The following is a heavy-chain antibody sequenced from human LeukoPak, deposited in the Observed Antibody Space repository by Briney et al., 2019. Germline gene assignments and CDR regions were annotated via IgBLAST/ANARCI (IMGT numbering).Heavy chain of an antibody. D-gene: IGHD3-10*01. CDR1: GYSISSGYY. V-gene: IGHV4-38-2*01. Sequence: PSETLSLTCAVSGYSISSGYYWGWIRQPPGKGLEWIGSIYHSGSTYYNPSLKSRVTISVDTSKNQFSLKLSPVTAADTAVYYCARANYYGSGSYGFDPWGQGTLVTVSS. CDR2: IYHSGST. J-gene: IGHJ5*02. CDR3: ARANYYGSGSYGFDP.